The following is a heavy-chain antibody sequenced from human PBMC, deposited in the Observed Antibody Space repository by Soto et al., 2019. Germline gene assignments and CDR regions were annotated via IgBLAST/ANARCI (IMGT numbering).Heavy chain of an antibody. CDR3: ARDYDMLTGFKSPRYYYYYGMDV. D-gene: IGHD3-9*01. CDR1: GYSFTSYW. J-gene: IGHJ6*02. Sequence: PGASLKISCKGSGYSFTSYWISWVRQMPGKGLEWMGRIDPSDSYTNYSPSFQGHVTISADKSISTAYLQWSSLKASDTAMYYCARDYDMLTGFKSPRYYYYYGMDVWGQGTTVTVSS. V-gene: IGHV5-10-1*01. CDR2: IDPSDSYT.